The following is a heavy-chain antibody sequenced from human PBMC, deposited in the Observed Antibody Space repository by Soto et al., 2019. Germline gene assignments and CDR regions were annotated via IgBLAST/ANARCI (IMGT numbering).Heavy chain of an antibody. D-gene: IGHD6-19*01. V-gene: IGHV3-30*18. CDR1: GFTFSSYG. Sequence: QVQLVESGGGVVQPGRSLRLSCAASGFTFSSYGMHWVRQAPGNGLEWVAVISYDGSNKNYADSVKGRFTISRDNSRNTLYLQMYSLRAEDTAVYYCAKEYSSGWLLDYWGQGTLVTVSS. J-gene: IGHJ4*02. CDR3: AKEYSSGWLLDY. CDR2: ISYDGSNK.